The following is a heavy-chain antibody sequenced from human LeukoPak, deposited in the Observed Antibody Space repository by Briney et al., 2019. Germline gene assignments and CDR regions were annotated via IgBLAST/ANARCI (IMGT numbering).Heavy chain of an antibody. CDR2: ISGSGGST. Sequence: GGSLRLSCAASGFTFSSYAMSWVRQPPGKGLEWVSAISGSGGSTYYADSVKGRFTISRDNSKNTLYLQMNSLRAEDTAVYYCARDGEYSYGLSWGQGTLVTVSS. D-gene: IGHD5-18*01. CDR3: ARDGEYSYGLS. J-gene: IGHJ4*02. V-gene: IGHV3-23*01. CDR1: GFTFSSYA.